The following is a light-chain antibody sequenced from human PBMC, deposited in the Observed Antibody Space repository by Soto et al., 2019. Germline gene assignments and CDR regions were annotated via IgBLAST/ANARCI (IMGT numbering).Light chain of an antibody. J-gene: IGLJ3*02. CDR2: EDN. Sequence: QSALTQPASVSGXPGXSXTIXXTGTSSDVGSYNLVSWYQQHPGTAPKLMIYEDNKRASGVSNRFSGSTSGITASLTISVLQAEDEADYYCCSYAGSSTWVFGGGTQLTVL. V-gene: IGLV2-23*01. CDR1: SSDVGSYNL. CDR3: CSYAGSSTWV.